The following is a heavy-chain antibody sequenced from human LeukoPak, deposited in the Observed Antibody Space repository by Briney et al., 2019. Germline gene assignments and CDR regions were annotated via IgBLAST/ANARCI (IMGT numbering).Heavy chain of an antibody. CDR3: VRDGEGVAISVNFWFDP. V-gene: IGHV1-8*01. D-gene: IGHD3-10*01. CDR2: MNPINGNT. CDR1: GYTFTSHD. J-gene: IGHJ5*02. Sequence: GASVKVSCKASGYTFTSHDINWVRQAPGQGLEWMGWMNPINGNTGYARKFQGRVTMTRDTSISTAYMELRSLTSEDTAIYYCVRDGEGVAISVNFWFDPWGQGTLVTVSS.